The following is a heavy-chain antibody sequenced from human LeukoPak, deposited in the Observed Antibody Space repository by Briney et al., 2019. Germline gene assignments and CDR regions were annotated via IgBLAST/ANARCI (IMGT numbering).Heavy chain of an antibody. CDR1: GYTLTELS. CDR2: INTNTGNP. CDR3: AREKQQLLDDY. V-gene: IGHV7-4-1*02. Sequence: GASVKVSCKVSGYTLTELSMHWVRQAPGQGLEWMGWINTNTGNPTYAQGFTGRFVFSLDTSVSTAYLQISSLKAEDTAVYYCAREKQQLLDDYWGQGTLVTVSS. D-gene: IGHD6-13*01. J-gene: IGHJ4*02.